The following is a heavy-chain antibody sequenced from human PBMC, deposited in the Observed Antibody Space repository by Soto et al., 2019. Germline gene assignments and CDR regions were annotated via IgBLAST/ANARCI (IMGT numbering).Heavy chain of an antibody. Sequence: SETLSLTCTVSGGSISSYYWSWIRQPPGKGLEWIGYIYYSGSTNYNPSLKSRVTISVDTSKNQFSLKLSSVTAADTAVYYCAREVNGAYDGGYDYWYYFDYWSQGTLVTVSS. CDR1: GGSISSYY. J-gene: IGHJ4*02. CDR3: AREVNGAYDGGYDYWYYFDY. V-gene: IGHV4-59*01. D-gene: IGHD5-12*01. CDR2: IYYSGST.